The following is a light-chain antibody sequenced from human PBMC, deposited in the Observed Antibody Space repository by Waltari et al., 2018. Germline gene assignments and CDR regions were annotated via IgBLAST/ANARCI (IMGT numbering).Light chain of an antibody. CDR3: QQYYSRRT. Sequence: DIVMTQSPDSLAVSLGERPTISCKSRQSLLDNSNDKNYLAWYQQKPGQPPKLLIYWASTRHSGFPDRFSGSGSATDFTLTISSLQAEDVAVYYCQQYYSRRTFGQGTKVEIK. J-gene: IGKJ1*01. CDR2: WAS. CDR1: QSLLDNSNDKNY. V-gene: IGKV4-1*01.